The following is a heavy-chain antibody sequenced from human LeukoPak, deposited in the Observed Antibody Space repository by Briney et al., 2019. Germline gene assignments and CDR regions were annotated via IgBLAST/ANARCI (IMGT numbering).Heavy chain of an antibody. CDR1: GGSISSGDYY. D-gene: IGHD6-13*01. CDR2: IYYSGST. V-gene: IGHV4-30-4*01. J-gene: IGHJ4*02. CDR3: ACIAAAGSNFDY. Sequence: SQTLSLTCTVSGGSISSGDYYWSWIRQPPGKGLEWIGYIYYSGSTNYNPSLKSRVTISVDTSKNQFSLKLSSVTAADTAVYYCACIAAAGSNFDYWGQGTLDTVSS.